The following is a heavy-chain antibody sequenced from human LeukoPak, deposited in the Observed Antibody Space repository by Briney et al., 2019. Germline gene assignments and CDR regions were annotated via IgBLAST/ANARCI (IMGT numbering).Heavy chain of an antibody. CDR2: IYSGGST. Sequence: GGSLRLSCAASGFTVSSNYMSWVRQAPGKGLEWVSVIYSGGSTYYADSVKGRFTISRDNSKNTLYLQMNSLRAEDTAVYCCAGGLWERNFDYWGQGTLVTVSS. J-gene: IGHJ4*02. V-gene: IGHV3-66*01. D-gene: IGHD1-26*01. CDR1: GFTVSSNY. CDR3: AGGLWERNFDY.